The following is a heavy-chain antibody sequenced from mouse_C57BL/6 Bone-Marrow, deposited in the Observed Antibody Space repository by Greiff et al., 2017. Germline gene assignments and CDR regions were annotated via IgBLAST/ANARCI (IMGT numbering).Heavy chain of an antibody. D-gene: IGHD1-1*01. Sequence: VKLQQSGAELVKPGASVKISCKASGYAFSSYWMNWVKQRPGKGLEWIGQIYPGDGDTNYNGKFKGKATLTADKSSSTAYMQLSSLTSEDSAVYFCARRGYYCSSLYWYFDVWGTGTTVTVSS. V-gene: IGHV1-80*01. CDR3: ARRGYYCSSLYWYFDV. CDR1: GYAFSSYW. J-gene: IGHJ1*03. CDR2: IYPGDGDT.